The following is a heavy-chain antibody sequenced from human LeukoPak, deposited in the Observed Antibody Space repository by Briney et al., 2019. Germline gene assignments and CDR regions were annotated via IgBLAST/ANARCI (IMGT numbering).Heavy chain of an antibody. CDR3: ARALMVRGVEFDY. J-gene: IGHJ4*02. Sequence: GGSLRLSCAASGFTFSSYWMSWVRQAPGKGLEWVPNIKQDESEKYYVDSVKGRFSISRENAKNSLYLQMNSLRAEDTAVYYCARALMVRGVEFDYWGQGTLVTVSS. CDR2: IKQDESEK. D-gene: IGHD3-10*01. CDR1: GFTFSSYW. V-gene: IGHV3-7*01.